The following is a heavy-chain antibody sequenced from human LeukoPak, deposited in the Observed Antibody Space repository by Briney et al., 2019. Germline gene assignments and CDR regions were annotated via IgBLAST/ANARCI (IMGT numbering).Heavy chain of an antibody. D-gene: IGHD2-2*02. CDR2: IIPIFGTT. Sequence: SVKVSCKASGYTFTSYGISWVRQAPGQGLEWMGGIIPIFGTTSYAQKFQGRVTVTTDESTSTVYMELSSLRSEDTAVYYCARWAGFCSSNNCYNPFDYWGQGTLVTVSS. CDR3: ARWAGFCSSNNCYNPFDY. J-gene: IGHJ4*02. V-gene: IGHV1-69*05. CDR1: GYTFTSYG.